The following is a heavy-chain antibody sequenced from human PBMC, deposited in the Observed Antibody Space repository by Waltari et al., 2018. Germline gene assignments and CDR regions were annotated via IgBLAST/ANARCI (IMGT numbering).Heavy chain of an antibody. V-gene: IGHV3-48*03. CDR3: ARRFDS. CDR2: ISGSGTTI. J-gene: IGHJ4*02. Sequence: EVQLVESGVGLVQPGGSLRLSCAASGFTFSSYGMNWVRQAPGKGLEWISYISGSGTTIYYADSVKGRFTISRDDAENSLYLQMNSLRAEDTALYYCARRFDSWGQGTRVTVSS. CDR1: GFTFSSYG.